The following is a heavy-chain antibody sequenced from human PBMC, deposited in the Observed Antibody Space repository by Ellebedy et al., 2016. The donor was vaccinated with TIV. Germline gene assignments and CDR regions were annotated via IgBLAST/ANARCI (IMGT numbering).Heavy chain of an antibody. D-gene: IGHD6-19*01. J-gene: IGHJ4*02. CDR3: ARAFQYSSGWAFDY. Sequence: MPSETLSLTCNVSGGSISTFYWSWIRQPPGKGLEFIGYIYYIGITNYNPSLESRVAISIDTSENQFSLRLSSVTAADTAVYYCARAFQYSSGWAFDYWGQGTLVTVSS. V-gene: IGHV4-59*12. CDR1: GGSISTFY. CDR2: IYYIGIT.